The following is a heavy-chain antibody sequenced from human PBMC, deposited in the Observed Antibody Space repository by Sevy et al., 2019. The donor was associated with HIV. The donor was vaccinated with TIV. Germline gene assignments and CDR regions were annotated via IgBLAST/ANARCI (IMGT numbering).Heavy chain of an antibody. CDR1: RYNFNAFY. CDR2: INPYGGGT. D-gene: IGHD2-21*02. V-gene: IGHV1-2*02. J-gene: IGHJ4*02. CDR3: ARDRFYGGDSVTFAGDY. Sequence: ASVKVSCKASRYNFNAFYIHWVRQAPGQGLEWMGWINPYGGGTNYAQKFQGRVTMTTDTSISVAYMELSRLTSDDTAVYYCARDRFYGGDSVTFAGDYWGQGTLVTVSS.